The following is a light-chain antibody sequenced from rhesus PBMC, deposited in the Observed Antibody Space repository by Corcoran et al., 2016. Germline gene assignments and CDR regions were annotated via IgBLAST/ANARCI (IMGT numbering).Light chain of an antibody. CDR3: QHGYGTPYS. V-gene: IGKV1-74*01. CDR2: NAS. CDR1: ENANNY. J-gene: IGKJ2*01. Sequence: DIQMTQSPSSLPASVGDRVTITCRASENANNYLNWYQQKTGKAPNLLIYNASTLQSGVPSRFSGSGSWTDYTFTIGSLQPEDVATYYCQHGYGTPYSFGQGTKVEIK.